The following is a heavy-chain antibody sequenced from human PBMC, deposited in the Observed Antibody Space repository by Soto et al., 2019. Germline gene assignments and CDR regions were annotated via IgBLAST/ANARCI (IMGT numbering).Heavy chain of an antibody. J-gene: IGHJ4*02. Sequence: PSETLSLTCAVYGGSFSGYYWSWIRQPPGKGLEWIGEINHSGSTNYNPSLKSRVTISVDTSKNQFSLKLSPVTAADTAVYYCARGHGVLKTEYWGQGTLVTVSS. V-gene: IGHV4-34*01. D-gene: IGHD4-17*01. CDR1: GGSFSGYY. CDR2: INHSGST. CDR3: ARGHGVLKTEY.